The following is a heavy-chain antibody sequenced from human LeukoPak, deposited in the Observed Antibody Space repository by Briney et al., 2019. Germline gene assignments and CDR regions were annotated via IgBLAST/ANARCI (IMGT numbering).Heavy chain of an antibody. CDR3: ARNFGVAAAGSWGY. CDR2: IKQDGSEK. CDR1: GFAFSSYW. D-gene: IGHD6-13*01. V-gene: IGHV3-7*01. Sequence: GGSLRLSCAASGFAFSSYWMSWVRQAPGKGLEWVANIKQDGSEKYYVDSVKGRFTISRDNAKNSLYLQMNILRAEDTAVYYCARNFGVAAAGSWGYWGQGTLVTVSS. J-gene: IGHJ4*02.